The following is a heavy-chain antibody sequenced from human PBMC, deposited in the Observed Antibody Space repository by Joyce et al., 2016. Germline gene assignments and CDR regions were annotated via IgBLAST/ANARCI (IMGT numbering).Heavy chain of an antibody. CDR1: GFTFGDYA. CDR3: TRWLPVDAFLWYFDL. D-gene: IGHD2-15*01. Sequence: EVQLVESGGGLVQPGRSLRLSCTASGFTFGDYAMSWFRQAPGNGLEWVGFIRSNHYGGTTEYTASVTGRFTISRDDSKSLAYLQMNSLKTEDTAVYFYTRWLPVDAFLWYFDLWGRGTLVTVSS. V-gene: IGHV3-49*01. CDR2: IRSNHYGGTT. J-gene: IGHJ2*01.